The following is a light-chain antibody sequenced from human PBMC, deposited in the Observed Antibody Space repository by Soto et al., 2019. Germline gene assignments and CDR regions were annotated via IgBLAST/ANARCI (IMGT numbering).Light chain of an antibody. CDR1: LDISTL. CDR2: DAS. Sequence: DIPMTQSPSSLSASVGDRVTITCQAGLDISTLLNWYQQKPGKTPKLLIYDASNLEVGVPSRSSGGRSGTDFNITITSVQPEDVATYYCEQYEPFAISFGHGTRREIK. V-gene: IGKV1-33*01. CDR3: EQYEPFAIS. J-gene: IGKJ5*01.